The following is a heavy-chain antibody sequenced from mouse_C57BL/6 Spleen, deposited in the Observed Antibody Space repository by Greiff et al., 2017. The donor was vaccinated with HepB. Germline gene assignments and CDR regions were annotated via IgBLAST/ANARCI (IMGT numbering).Heavy chain of an antibody. V-gene: IGHV2-2*01. D-gene: IGHD1-1*01. CDR2: IWSGGST. Sequence: VHLVESGPGLVQPSQSLSITCTVSGFSLTSYGVHWVRQSPGKGLEWLGVIWSGGSTDYNAAFISRLSISKDNSKSQVFFKMNSLQADDTAIYYCASITTVVAKDYAMDYWGQGTSVTVSS. CDR3: ASITTVVAKDYAMDY. CDR1: GFSLTSYG. J-gene: IGHJ4*01.